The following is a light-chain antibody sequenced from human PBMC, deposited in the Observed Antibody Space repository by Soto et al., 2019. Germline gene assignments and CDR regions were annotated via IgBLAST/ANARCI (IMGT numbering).Light chain of an antibody. CDR2: TNT. J-gene: IGLJ1*01. CDR3: QSYDSSLSRYV. Sequence: QSVLTQPPSVSGAPGQRVTISCTGGSANFGAGYDVHWYQQLPGTAPKLLIYTNTNRPSGVPDRFSGSKSGTSASLAITGLQAEDEADYYSQSYDSSLSRYVFXAGTKRTVL. CDR1: SANFGAGYD. V-gene: IGLV1-40*01.